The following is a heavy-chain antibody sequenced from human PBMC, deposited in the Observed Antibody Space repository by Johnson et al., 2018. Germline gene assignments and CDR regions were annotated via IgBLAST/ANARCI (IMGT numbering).Heavy chain of an antibody. D-gene: IGHD3-22*01. J-gene: IGHJ1*01. V-gene: IGHV3-30*18. CDR3: ANIDTSGRGAYFQY. Sequence: VQLVESGGGLVQPGRSLRLSCAASGFTFDDYAMHWVRQAPGKGLEWVAVISYDGTNKDYGDSVKGRFTISRDNSKNTLYLQINSLRVEDTAVYYCANIDTSGRGAYFQYWGQGTLVTVSS. CDR1: GFTFDDYA. CDR2: ISYDGTNK.